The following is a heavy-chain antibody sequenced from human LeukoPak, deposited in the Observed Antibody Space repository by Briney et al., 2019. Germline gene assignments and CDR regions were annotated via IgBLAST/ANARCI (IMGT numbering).Heavy chain of an antibody. Sequence: LSLTCSVSGDSISNNNWSWAWIRHAPGKGLEWVAFISHDDGSSKYYADSVKGRFTISRDNSKNTLYLQMSSLRGEDTAVYYCARDRPWFDPWGQGTLVTVSS. J-gene: IGHJ5*02. D-gene: IGHD6-6*01. CDR1: GDSISNNN. CDR3: ARDRPWFDP. V-gene: IGHV3-30*04. CDR2: ISHDDGSSK.